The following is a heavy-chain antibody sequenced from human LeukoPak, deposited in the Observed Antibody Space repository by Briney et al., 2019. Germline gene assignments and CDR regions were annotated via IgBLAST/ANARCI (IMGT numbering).Heavy chain of an antibody. J-gene: IGHJ5*02. CDR1: GFTFSSYG. CDR3: AKDPGVVPAAMTRFDP. Sequence: PGGSLRLSCPAYGFTFSSYGMHWVRQAPGKGLEWVAFIRYDGSNKYYADSVKGRFTISRDNSKNTLYLQMNSLRAEDTAVYYCAKDPGVVPAAMTRFDPWGQGTLVTVSS. D-gene: IGHD2-2*01. V-gene: IGHV3-30*02. CDR2: IRYDGSNK.